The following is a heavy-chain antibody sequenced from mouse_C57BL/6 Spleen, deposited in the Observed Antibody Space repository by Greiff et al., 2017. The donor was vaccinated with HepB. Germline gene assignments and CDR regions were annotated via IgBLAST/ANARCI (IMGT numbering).Heavy chain of an antibody. D-gene: IGHD1-1*01. Sequence: VQLQQSGAELVKPGASVKISCKASGYAFSSYWMNWVKQRPGKGLEWIGQIYPGDGDTNYNGKFKGKAPLTADKSSRTAYMQLSSLTSEDAAGYVCARKGDGSSPFDYWGQGTTLTVSS. CDR1: GYAFSSYW. CDR3: ARKGDGSSPFDY. V-gene: IGHV1-80*01. CDR2: IYPGDGDT. J-gene: IGHJ2*01.